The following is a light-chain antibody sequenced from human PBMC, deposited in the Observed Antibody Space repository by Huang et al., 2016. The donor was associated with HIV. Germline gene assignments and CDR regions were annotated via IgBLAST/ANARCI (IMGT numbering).Light chain of an antibody. CDR3: QQYDNWPPFT. J-gene: IGKJ3*01. V-gene: IGKV3-15*01. CDR2: DAS. CDR1: QSVRSN. Sequence: EIVMTQSPGTLSVSPGERATLSCRASQSVRSNLAWYQQKPGQAPRLLIYDASTRANGVPARFSGSGSGTQFTLSISSLQSEDFAVYYCQQYDNWPPFTFGPGTKVDIK.